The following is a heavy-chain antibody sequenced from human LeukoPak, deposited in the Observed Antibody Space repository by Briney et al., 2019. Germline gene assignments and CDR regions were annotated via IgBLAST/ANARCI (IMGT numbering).Heavy chain of an antibody. CDR1: GFTFDDYG. V-gene: IGHV3-20*04. J-gene: IGHJ4*02. D-gene: IGHD1-14*01. CDR3: ARGDINTRTGDY. Sequence: PGGSLRLSCAASGFTFDDYGMIWVRHAPEKGLEWVSSINWNGGGTNYADSVKGRFTISRDNAKNSLYLQMNSLRAEDTALYYCARGDINTRTGDYWGQGTLVTVSS. CDR2: INWNGGGT.